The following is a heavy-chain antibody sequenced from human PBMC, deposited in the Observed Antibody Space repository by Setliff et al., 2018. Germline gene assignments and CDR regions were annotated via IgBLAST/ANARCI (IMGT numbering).Heavy chain of an antibody. J-gene: IGHJ4*02. CDR2: LYPGDSDT. Sequence: GESLKISCKGSGYSFTSYWIGWVRQMPGKGLEWMGILYPGDSDTRYSPSFQDQVTLSADKSISTAYLQWSSLKASDTAMYYCARLATDYGDYESLNYFDYWGQGTLVTVSS. V-gene: IGHV5-51*01. D-gene: IGHD4-17*01. CDR1: GYSFTSYW. CDR3: ARLATDYGDYESLNYFDY.